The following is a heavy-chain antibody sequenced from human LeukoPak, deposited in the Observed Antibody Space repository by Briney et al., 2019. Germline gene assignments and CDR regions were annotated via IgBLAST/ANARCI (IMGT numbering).Heavy chain of an antibody. Sequence: PGRSLRLSCAASGFTFSSYGMHWVRQAPGKGLEWVAVISYDGSDKYYADSVKGRFTISRDDSKNTLYLQMNSLKSEDTAVYYCTTWIQFWILRDAFDMWGQGTLVSVSS. V-gene: IGHV3-30*03. CDR1: GFTFSSYG. D-gene: IGHD5-18*01. J-gene: IGHJ3*02. CDR2: ISYDGSDK. CDR3: TTWIQFWILRDAFDM.